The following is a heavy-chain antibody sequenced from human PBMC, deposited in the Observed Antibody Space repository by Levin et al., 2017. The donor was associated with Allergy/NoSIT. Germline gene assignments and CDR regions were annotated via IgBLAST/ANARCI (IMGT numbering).Heavy chain of an antibody. Sequence: SCAASGFTFSSYWMSWVRQAPGKGLEWVGNIKTDGSEKYYVDSVKGRFTMSRDNAKNTLYLQMNSLRVEDTAVYYCARGGYSGDYLSDYWGQGTVVTVSS. V-gene: IGHV3-7*04. J-gene: IGHJ4*02. CDR3: ARGGYSGDYLSDY. CDR2: IKTDGSEK. CDR1: GFTFSSYW. D-gene: IGHD4-17*01.